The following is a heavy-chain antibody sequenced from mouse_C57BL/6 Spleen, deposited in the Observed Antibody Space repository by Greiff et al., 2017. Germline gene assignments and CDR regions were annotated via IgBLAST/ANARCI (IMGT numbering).Heavy chain of an antibody. V-gene: IGHV3-6*01. J-gene: IGHJ4*01. D-gene: IGHD1-1*01. CDR2: ISYDGSN. CDR1: GYSITSGYY. Sequence: EVQLVESGPGLVKPSQSLSLTCSVTGYSITSGYYWNWIRQFPGNKLEWMGYISYDGSNNYNPSLKNRISITHDTSKNQFFLKLNSVTTEDTATYYCARYYGSSYYAMDYWGQGTSVTVSS. CDR3: ARYYGSSYYAMDY.